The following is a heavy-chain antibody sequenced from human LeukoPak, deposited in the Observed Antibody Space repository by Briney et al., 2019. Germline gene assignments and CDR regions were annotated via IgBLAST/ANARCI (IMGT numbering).Heavy chain of an antibody. CDR2: ISSSGSTI. Sequence: GGSLRLSCAASGFTFSDYYMSWIRQAPGKGLEWVSYISSSGSTIYYADSVKGRFTISRDNSKNTLYLQMNSLRAEDTAVYYCAKCSCAAKWCYFDYWGQGTLVTVSS. CDR1: GFTFSDYY. J-gene: IGHJ4*02. D-gene: IGHD2-15*01. V-gene: IGHV3-11*01. CDR3: AKCSCAAKWCYFDY.